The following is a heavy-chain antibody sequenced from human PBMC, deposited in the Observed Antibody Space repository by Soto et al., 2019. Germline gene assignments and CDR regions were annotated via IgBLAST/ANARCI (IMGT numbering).Heavy chain of an antibody. CDR2: ISTDNSNT. V-gene: IGHV1-18*01. Sequence: ASVKVSCKASGYTFTNYPMHWVRQAPGQGLEWMGWISTDNSNTKYAQKLRGRVTMTTDTSTTTAYLELRSLRSDDTAVYYCARDDCRGGSCYLDYWGQGTLVTVSS. CDR3: ARDDCRGGSCYLDY. CDR1: GYTFTNYP. J-gene: IGHJ4*02. D-gene: IGHD2-15*01.